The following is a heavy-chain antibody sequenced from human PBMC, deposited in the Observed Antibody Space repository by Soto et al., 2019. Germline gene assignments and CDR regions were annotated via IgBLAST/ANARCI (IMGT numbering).Heavy chain of an antibody. V-gene: IGHV6-1*01. CDR2: TYYRSEWFN. J-gene: IGHJ4*01. Sequence: SPTLSLPCVISGDSVSSDSAGWNWIRQSPSRGLEWRGRTYYRSEWFNEYAVSVKSRITINPDTSRNQFSLQLNSVTPEDTAIYYCARDIDFDYWGRGTQVTVSS. D-gene: IGHD3-10*01. CDR1: GDSVSSDSAG. CDR3: ARDIDFDY.